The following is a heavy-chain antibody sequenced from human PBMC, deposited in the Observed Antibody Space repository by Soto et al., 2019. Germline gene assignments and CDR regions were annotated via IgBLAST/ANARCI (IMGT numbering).Heavy chain of an antibody. CDR2: IYYSGST. J-gene: IGHJ4*02. D-gene: IGHD6-13*01. CDR3: ARQTGYSSSWSIDY. V-gene: IGHV4-39*01. Sequence: PSETLSLTCTVSGGSISSSSYYWGWIRQPPGKGLEWIGSIYYSGSTYYNPSLKSRVTISVDTSKNQFSLKLSSVTAADTAVYYCARQTGYSSSWSIDYWGQGTLVTVSS. CDR1: GGSISSSSYY.